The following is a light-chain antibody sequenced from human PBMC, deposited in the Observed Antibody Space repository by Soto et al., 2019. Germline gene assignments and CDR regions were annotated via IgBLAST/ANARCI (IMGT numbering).Light chain of an antibody. Sequence: QSVLTQPASVSGSPGQSITFSCTVARSDVGTYNLVSWYQQHPNKAPKFIIYEGTKRPSGVSDRFSGSQSGDTASLTISGLQADDEADYYCFSYAGSPTSYVFGTGTKITVL. CDR3: FSYAGSPTSYV. CDR1: RSDVGTYNL. CDR2: EGT. J-gene: IGLJ1*01. V-gene: IGLV2-23*01.